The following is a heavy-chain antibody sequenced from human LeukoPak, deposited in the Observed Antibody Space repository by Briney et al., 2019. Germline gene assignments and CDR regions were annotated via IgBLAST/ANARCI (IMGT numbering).Heavy chain of an antibody. CDR3: ARDPGRWWSPMLVTAHDAFDI. CDR1: GGSISSSSYY. D-gene: IGHD2-21*02. J-gene: IGHJ3*02. V-gene: IGHV4-39*06. Sequence: SETLSLTCTVSGGSISSSSYYWGWIRQPPGKGLEWIGSIYYSGSTYYNPSLKSRVTISVDTSKNQFPLKLSSMTAADTAVYYCARDPGRWWSPMLVTAHDAFDIWGQGTMVTVSS. CDR2: IYYSGST.